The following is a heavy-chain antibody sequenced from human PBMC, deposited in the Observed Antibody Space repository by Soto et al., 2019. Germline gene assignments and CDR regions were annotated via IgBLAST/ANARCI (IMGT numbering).Heavy chain of an antibody. J-gene: IGHJ4*02. V-gene: IGHV3-48*03. D-gene: IGHD1-26*01. Sequence: EVQLVESGGGLVQPGGSLRLSCAASGFSFNTYEMNWVRQAPGKGLEWVSYISTSGSTIYYADSVKGRFTISRDNGKNSLYRQMNSLRAEDTAVYYCAYGGRCDYWGQGTQVTVSS. CDR1: GFSFNTYE. CDR2: ISTSGSTI. CDR3: AYGGRCDY.